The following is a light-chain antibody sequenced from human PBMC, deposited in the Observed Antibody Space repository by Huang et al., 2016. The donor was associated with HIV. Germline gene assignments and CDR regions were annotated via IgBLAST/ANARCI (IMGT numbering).Light chain of an antibody. CDR1: QSVSSN. Sequence: EIVMTQSPATLSVSPGERATLSCRASQSVSSNFAWYQQRPGQAPRLLIYGTSTRATGSPARFSGSGSGTECTLTISSLQSEDFAVYYCQQYNNWPTTCGQGTKVEIK. CDR2: GTS. V-gene: IGKV3-15*01. CDR3: QQYNNWPTT. J-gene: IGKJ1*01.